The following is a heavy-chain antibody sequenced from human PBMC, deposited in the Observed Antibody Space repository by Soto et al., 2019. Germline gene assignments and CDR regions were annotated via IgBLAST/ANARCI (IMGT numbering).Heavy chain of an antibody. V-gene: IGHV4-34*01. J-gene: IGHJ4*02. Sequence: SETLSLTCAVYGGSFSGYYWSWIRQPPGKGLEWIGEINHSGSTNYNPSLKSRVTISVDTSKNQFSLKLSSVTAADTAVYYCARVVVAVAGTSNFDYWGQGTLVTVSS. CDR3: ARVVVAVAGTSNFDY. CDR1: GGSFSGYY. CDR2: INHSGST. D-gene: IGHD6-19*01.